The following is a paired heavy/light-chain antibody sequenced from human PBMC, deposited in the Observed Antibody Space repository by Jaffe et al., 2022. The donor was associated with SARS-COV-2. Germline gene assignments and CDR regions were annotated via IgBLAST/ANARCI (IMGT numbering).Heavy chain of an antibody. V-gene: IGHV4-39*01. CDR3: ARVDLPNDNRRNWFDP. J-gene: IGHJ5*02. CDR1: GDSISSSSSF. Sequence: QLQLQESGPGLVKPSETLSLTCTVSGDSISSSSSFWGWIRQPPGKGLEWIGSIYYSGSTYYSPSLKSRVSMSVDTSKNQFSLKVSSVTAADTAVYYCARVDLPNDNRRNWFDPWGQGTLVTVSS. CDR2: IYYSGST. D-gene: IGHD1-1*01.
Light chain of an antibody. V-gene: IGLV2-11*01. Sequence: QSALTQPRSVSGSPGQSVTISCTGTSSDVGGYNYVSWYQQHPGKAPKLMIYDVSKRPSGVPDRFSGSKSGNTASLTISGLQAEDEADYCCCSYAGSYTYWVFGGGTKLTVL. CDR2: DVS. CDR1: SSDVGGYNY. CDR3: CSYAGSYTYWV. J-gene: IGLJ3*02.